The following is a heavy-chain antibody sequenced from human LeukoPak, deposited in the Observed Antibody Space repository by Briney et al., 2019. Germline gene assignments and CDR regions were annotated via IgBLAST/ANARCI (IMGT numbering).Heavy chain of an antibody. CDR2: INHSGST. Sequence: PSETLSLTCAVYGGSFSGYYWSWIRQPPGKGLEWIGEINHSGSTNYNPSLKSRVTISVDTSKNQFSLKLSSVTAADTAVYYCARSGGWSGFDPWGQGTLVTVSS. J-gene: IGHJ5*02. CDR3: ARSGGWSGFDP. CDR1: GGSFSGYY. V-gene: IGHV4-34*01. D-gene: IGHD6-19*01.